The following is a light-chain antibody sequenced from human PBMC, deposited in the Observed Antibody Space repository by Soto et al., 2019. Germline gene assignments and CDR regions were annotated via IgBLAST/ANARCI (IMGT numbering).Light chain of an antibody. CDR3: QQRSGWPRT. CDR1: QSVSNY. V-gene: IGKV3-11*01. Sequence: EIVMTQSPATLSVSPGERATLSCRTSQSVSNYLAWYQQKPGQAPRLLMYDASNRAIGIPARFSGSGSGTDFTLTISSLEPEDFALYYCQQRSGWPRTFGQGTKVDIK. J-gene: IGKJ1*01. CDR2: DAS.